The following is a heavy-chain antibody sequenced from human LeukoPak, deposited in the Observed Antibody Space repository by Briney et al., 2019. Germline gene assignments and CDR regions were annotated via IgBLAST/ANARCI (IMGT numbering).Heavy chain of an antibody. D-gene: IGHD6-13*01. CDR1: SDSISSNNW. CDR3: ARSLAAAGTNRIEGWFDP. J-gene: IGHJ5*02. Sequence: SGTLSLTCAVSSDSISSNNWWSWVRQPPGKGLEWIGEINHSGSTNYNPSLKSRVTISVDTSKNQFSLKLSSVTAADTAVYYCARSLAAAGTNRIEGWFDPWGQGTLVTVSS. V-gene: IGHV4-4*02. CDR2: INHSGST.